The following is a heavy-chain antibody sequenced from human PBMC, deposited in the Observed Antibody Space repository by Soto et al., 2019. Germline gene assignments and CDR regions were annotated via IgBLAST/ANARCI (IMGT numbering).Heavy chain of an antibody. V-gene: IGHV3-23*01. CDR3: AKASCGGNSCYFDY. CDR1: GFTFSSYA. Sequence: GESLKISCAASGFTFSSYAMSWVRQAPGKGLEWVSAISGSGGSTYYADSVKGRFTISRDNSKNTLYLQMNSLRAEDTAVYYCAKASCGGNSCYFDYWGQGTLVTVSS. CDR2: ISGSGGST. D-gene: IGHD2-21*02. J-gene: IGHJ4*02.